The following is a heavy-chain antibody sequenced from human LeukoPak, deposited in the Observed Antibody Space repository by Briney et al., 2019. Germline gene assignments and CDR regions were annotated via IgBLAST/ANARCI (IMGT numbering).Heavy chain of an antibody. CDR2: ISGTGDST. CDR1: GSAFSRTA. CDR3: AKDQAADDPDFYYAMDV. D-gene: IGHD6-13*01. V-gene: IGHV3-23*01. J-gene: IGHJ6*02. Sequence: GGSLRLSCGALGSAFSRTATAWVGQAPGKGLEWVSAISGTGDSTYYADSVKGRFTISRDNSKNTLYLHTNSLRAEDTAIYYCAKDQAADDPDFYYAMDVWGQGTTVSVS.